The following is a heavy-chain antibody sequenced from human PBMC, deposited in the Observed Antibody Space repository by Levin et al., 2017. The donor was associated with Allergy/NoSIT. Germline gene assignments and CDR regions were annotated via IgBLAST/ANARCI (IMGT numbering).Heavy chain of an antibody. D-gene: IGHD6-6*01. V-gene: IGHV3-48*03. CDR1: GFTFSSYE. CDR3: ARIAARGFPFDI. Sequence: GESLKISCAASGFTFSSYEMNWVRQAPGKGLEWVSFISNSASTIYYAGSVKGRFTISRDNAKNSLYLQMNSLRAEDTAVYYCARIAARGFPFDIWGQGTTVTVSS. J-gene: IGHJ3*02. CDR2: ISNSASTI.